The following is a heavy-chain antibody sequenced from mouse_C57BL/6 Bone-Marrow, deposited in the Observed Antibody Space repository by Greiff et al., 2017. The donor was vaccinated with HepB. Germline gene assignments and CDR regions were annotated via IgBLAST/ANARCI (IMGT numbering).Heavy chain of an antibody. V-gene: IGHV3-6*01. CDR3: ARGPSYDYDVDY. D-gene: IGHD2-4*01. CDR2: ISYDGSN. CDR1: GYSITSGYY. Sequence: EVQLQQSGPGLVKPSQSLSLTCSVTGYSITSGYYWNWIRQFPGNKLEWMGYISYDGSNNYNPSLKNRISITRDTSKNQLFLKLNSVTTEDTATYYCARGPSYDYDVDYWGQGTTLTVSS. J-gene: IGHJ2*01.